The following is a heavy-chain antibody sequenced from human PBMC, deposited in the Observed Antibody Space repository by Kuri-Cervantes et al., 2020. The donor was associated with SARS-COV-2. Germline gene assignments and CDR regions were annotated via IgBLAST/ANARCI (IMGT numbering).Heavy chain of an antibody. CDR1: GGSFNTYY. V-gene: IGHV4-34*01. CDR3: ARGPGYNSYYYMDV. J-gene: IGHJ6*03. Sequence: SETLSLTCAVYGGSFNTYYRTWIRQPPGKGLERIGEITHRGDTIYNMSLKSRVTISVDTSKKQFSLDLRSVTAADTAIYYCARGPGYNSYYYMDVWGNGTTVTVSS. D-gene: IGHD5-24*01. CDR2: ITHRGDT.